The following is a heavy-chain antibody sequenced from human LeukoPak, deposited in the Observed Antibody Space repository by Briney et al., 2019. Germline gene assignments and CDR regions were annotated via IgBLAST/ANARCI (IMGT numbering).Heavy chain of an antibody. Sequence: ASVTVSCKASGYTFTSYDINWVRQATGQGLEWMGWMNPNSGNTGYAQKFQGRVTMTRNTSISTAYMELSSLRSEDTAVYYCAREAGVRGVIISGGFDPWGQGTLVTVSS. D-gene: IGHD3-10*01. CDR3: AREAGVRGVIISGGFDP. V-gene: IGHV1-8*01. CDR2: MNPNSGNT. J-gene: IGHJ5*02. CDR1: GYTFTSYD.